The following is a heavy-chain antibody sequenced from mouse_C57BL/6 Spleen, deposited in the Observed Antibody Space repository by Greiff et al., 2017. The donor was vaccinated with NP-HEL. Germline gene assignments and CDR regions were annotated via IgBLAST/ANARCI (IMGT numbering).Heavy chain of an antibody. CDR2: INPSSGST. Sequence: QVQLQQSGAELAKPGASVKLSCKASGYTFTSYWMHWVKQRPGQGLEWIGYINPSSGSTKYNQKFKDKATLTADKSSSTAYMQLSSLTYDDSSVYYCARPGYLYAMDYWGQGTSVTVSS. CDR3: ARPGYLYAMDY. V-gene: IGHV1-7*01. D-gene: IGHD3-2*02. J-gene: IGHJ4*01. CDR1: GYTFTSYW.